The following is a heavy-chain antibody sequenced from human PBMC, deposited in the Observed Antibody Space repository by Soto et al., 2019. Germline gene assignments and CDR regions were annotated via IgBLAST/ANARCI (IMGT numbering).Heavy chain of an antibody. D-gene: IGHD4-17*01. J-gene: IGHJ6*02. V-gene: IGHV3-30*04. CDR3: ARASRRRNYGDYCRDV. CDR1: EITFRNYA. Sequence: QVQLVESGGGVVQPGRSLRLSCTASEITFRNYAMHWVRQAPAKGLEWVAIISYDERKKAYADSVKGRFTIARDNYKNMLILQLSSLRGDDTAVYYCARASRRRNYGDYCRDVWGQGTTFTVSS. CDR2: ISYDERKK.